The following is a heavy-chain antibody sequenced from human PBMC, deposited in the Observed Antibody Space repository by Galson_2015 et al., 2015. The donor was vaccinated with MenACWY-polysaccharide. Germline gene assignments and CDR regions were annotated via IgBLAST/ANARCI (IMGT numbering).Heavy chain of an antibody. CDR2: IKKDGSEK. CDR1: GFTFSSYW. Sequence: SLRLSCAASGFTFSSYWMNWVRQAPGKGLEWVANIKKDGSEKYYVDSVKGRFTISRDNSKNSLYLQMHSLRAEDTAVYYCARGHYGMDFWGQGTTVTVSS. J-gene: IGHJ6*02. CDR3: ARGHYGMDF. V-gene: IGHV3-7*01.